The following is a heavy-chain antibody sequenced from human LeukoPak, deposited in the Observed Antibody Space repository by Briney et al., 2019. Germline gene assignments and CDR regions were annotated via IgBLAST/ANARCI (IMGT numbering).Heavy chain of an antibody. V-gene: IGHV1-2*02. J-gene: IGHJ5*02. CDR3: AGDYCSSTSCYGGRFDP. Sequence: ASVKVSCKASGYTFTGYYMHWVRQAPGQGLEWMGWINPNSGGTNYAQKFQGRVTMTRDTSISTAYMELSRLRSDDTAVYYCAGDYCSSTSCYGGRFDPWGQGTLVTVSS. CDR1: GYTFTGYY. CDR2: INPNSGGT. D-gene: IGHD2-2*01.